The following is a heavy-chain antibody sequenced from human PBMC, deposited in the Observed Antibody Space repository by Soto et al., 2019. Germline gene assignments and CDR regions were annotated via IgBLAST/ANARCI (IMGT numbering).Heavy chain of an antibody. Sequence: QVQLVESGGGVVQPGRSLRLSCAASGFTFSSYGMHWVRQAPGKGLEWVAVIWYDGSNKYYADSVKGRFTISRDNSKNPLYLQMNSLRAEDTAVYYCARDVGDRWYFDLWGRGTLVTVSS. J-gene: IGHJ2*01. CDR1: GFTFSSYG. CDR2: IWYDGSNK. D-gene: IGHD3-10*01. V-gene: IGHV3-33*01. CDR3: ARDVGDRWYFDL.